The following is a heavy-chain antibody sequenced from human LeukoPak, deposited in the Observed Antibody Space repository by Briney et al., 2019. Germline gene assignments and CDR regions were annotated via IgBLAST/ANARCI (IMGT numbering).Heavy chain of an antibody. D-gene: IGHD6-6*01. V-gene: IGHV3-9*01. CDR3: ARAGSSSSRGEIDY. J-gene: IGHJ4*02. Sequence: GGSLRLSCAASGFTFEDYAMHWVRQAPGKGLEWVSGISWNSGSIGYADSVKGRFTISRDNAKNSLYLQMNSLRAEDTAVYYCARAGSSSSRGEIDYWGQGTLVTVSS. CDR1: GFTFEDYA. CDR2: ISWNSGSI.